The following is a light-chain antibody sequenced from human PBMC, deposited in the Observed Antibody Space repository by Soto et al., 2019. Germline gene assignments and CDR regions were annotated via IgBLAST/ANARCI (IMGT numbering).Light chain of an antibody. V-gene: IGLV2-11*01. Sequence: QSALTQPRSVSGSPGQSVTISCTGTSSDVGGYNYVSWYLQHPGKAPKLMIYDVSKRPSGVPDRFSGSKSGNTASLTISGLQAEDEADYYCCSYAGSSTFVFGTGTKVTVL. J-gene: IGLJ1*01. CDR2: DVS. CDR1: SSDVGGYNY. CDR3: CSYAGSSTFV.